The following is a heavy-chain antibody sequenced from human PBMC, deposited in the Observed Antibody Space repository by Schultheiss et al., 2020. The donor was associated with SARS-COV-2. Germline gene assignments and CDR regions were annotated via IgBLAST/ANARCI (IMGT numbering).Heavy chain of an antibody. V-gene: IGHV1-8*01. J-gene: IGHJ4*02. CDR2: MNPNSGNT. CDR1: GYTFTSYD. D-gene: IGHD2/OR15-2a*01. CDR3: ARGGRTLIAD. Sequence: ASVKVSCKASGYTFTSYDINWVRQATGQGLEWMGWMNPNSGNTGYAQKFQGRVTMTRDTSISTAYMELSRLRSDDTAVYYCARGGRTLIADWGQGTLVTVSS.